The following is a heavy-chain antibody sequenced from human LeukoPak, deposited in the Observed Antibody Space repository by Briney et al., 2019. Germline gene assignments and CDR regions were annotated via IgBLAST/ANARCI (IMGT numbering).Heavy chain of an antibody. CDR2: IYSGGST. Sequence: PGGSLRLSCAASGFTVSSNYMSWVRQAPGKGLEWVSVIYSGGSTYYADSVKGRFTISRDNSKNTLYLQMNSLRAEDTAVYFCARGGYCSSTACYDYYYGMDAWGQGTTVTVSS. CDR3: ARGGYCSSTACYDYYYGMDA. CDR1: GFTVSSNY. V-gene: IGHV3-66*01. D-gene: IGHD2-2*03. J-gene: IGHJ6*02.